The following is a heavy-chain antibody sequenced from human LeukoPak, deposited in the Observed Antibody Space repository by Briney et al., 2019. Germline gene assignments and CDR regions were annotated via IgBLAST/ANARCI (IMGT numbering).Heavy chain of an antibody. V-gene: IGHV6-1*01. CDR1: GDSVSSDSAG. Sequence: SQTLSLTCAISGDSVSSDSAGWNWFRQSPSGGLEWLGRTYYVSKWYNDYAPPVKGRITISPDTFKNQFSLQLNFVTPEDTAVYYCAREIDGMDVWGQGTTVTVSS. J-gene: IGHJ6*02. CDR3: AREIDGMDV. CDR2: TYYVSKWYN. D-gene: IGHD2-21*01.